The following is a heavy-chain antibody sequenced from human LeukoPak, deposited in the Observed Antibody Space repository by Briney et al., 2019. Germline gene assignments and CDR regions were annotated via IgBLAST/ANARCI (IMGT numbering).Heavy chain of an antibody. D-gene: IGHD3-10*01. J-gene: IGHJ4*02. V-gene: IGHV1-69*13. CDR3: ARDHALDSGTGFDY. Sequence: ASVKVSCKASGYTFTSHGISWVRQAPGQGLEWMGGIIPIFGTANYAQKFQGRVTITADESTSTEYMELSSLRSEDTAVYYCARDHALDSGTGFDYWGQGTLVTVSS. CDR2: IIPIFGTA. CDR1: GYTFTSHG.